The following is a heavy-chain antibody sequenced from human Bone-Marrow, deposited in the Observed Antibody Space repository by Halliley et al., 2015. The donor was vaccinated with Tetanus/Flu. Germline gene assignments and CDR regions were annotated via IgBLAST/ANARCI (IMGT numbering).Heavy chain of an antibody. J-gene: IGHJ5*02. CDR2: LYYTGST. V-gene: IGHV4-59*01. Sequence: LRLSCTVSGGSISGNYWNWIRQPPGKGLEWIGYLYYTGSTNYTHSLESRVTISADPSKNQFSLKMRSVTAADTAIYFCARGLGRRWFAPWGQGALVSVSS. CDR3: ARGLGRRWFAP. D-gene: IGHD7-27*01. CDR1: GGSISGNY.